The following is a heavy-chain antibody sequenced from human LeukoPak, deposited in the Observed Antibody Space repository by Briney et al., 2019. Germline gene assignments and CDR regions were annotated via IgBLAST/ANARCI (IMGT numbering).Heavy chain of an antibody. Sequence: SETLSLTCTVSGGSISSSSYYWRWLRQPPGTGLEWIGSIYYSGSTYYNPSLKSQVTISVDTSKNQFSLKLSSVTAADTAVYYCVTGILTGYLANDYWGQGTLVTVSS. D-gene: IGHD3-9*01. CDR3: VTGILTGYLANDY. J-gene: IGHJ4*02. V-gene: IGHV4-39*01. CDR1: GGSISSSSYY. CDR2: IYYSGST.